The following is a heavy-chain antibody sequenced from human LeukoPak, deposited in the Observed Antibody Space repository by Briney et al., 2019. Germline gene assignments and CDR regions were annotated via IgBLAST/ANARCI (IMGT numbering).Heavy chain of an antibody. CDR3: ASGPSPGLDSVSGLSY. J-gene: IGHJ4*02. D-gene: IGHD6-25*01. CDR2: ISYDGTKK. V-gene: IGHV3-30*09. CDR1: GFTFSTYA. Sequence: HPGGSLRLSCAASGFTFSTYAMHWVRQAPGKGLEWVAVISYDGTKKYYADSVKGRFAISRDNSKNTLYLQMNSQRTEDTALYYCASGPSPGLDSVSGLSYWGQGALVTVSS.